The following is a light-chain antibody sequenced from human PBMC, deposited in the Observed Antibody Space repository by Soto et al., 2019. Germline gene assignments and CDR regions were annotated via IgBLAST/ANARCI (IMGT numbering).Light chain of an antibody. V-gene: IGKV3-20*01. Sequence: EIVMTKSPGTVSVFTGEPVTLSCRASQNVDSNYLAWYQQKPGQAPRIIIFGASGRATGIPDRFSGSGSGTDFTLTISRLEPEDFAVYYCQQYGSLSWTFGQGTKVDIK. CDR2: GAS. J-gene: IGKJ1*01. CDR3: QQYGSLSWT. CDR1: QNVDSNY.